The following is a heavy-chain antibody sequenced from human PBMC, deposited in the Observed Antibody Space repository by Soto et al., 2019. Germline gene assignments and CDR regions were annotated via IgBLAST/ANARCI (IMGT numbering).Heavy chain of an antibody. CDR2: GYYSGRT. Sequence: SDTLSLTCTVSGGSVRGSSYYWTWIRQPPGKGLEWIGYGYYSGRTNYNPSLKSRVTISVDTSKNQFSLKFSSVTAGDTAVYYCGRDPAYGSYFDYWVKGTRGTVSS. D-gene: IGHD3-10*01. CDR3: GRDPAYGSYFDY. J-gene: IGHJ4*02. V-gene: IGHV4-61*01. CDR1: GGSVRGSSYY.